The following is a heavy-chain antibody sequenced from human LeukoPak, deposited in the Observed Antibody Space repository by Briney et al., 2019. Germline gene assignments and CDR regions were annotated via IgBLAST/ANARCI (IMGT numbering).Heavy chain of an antibody. V-gene: IGHV3-48*03. CDR3: AGGYYYDY. CDR1: VFTFSSNE. Sequence: GGSLRLSCAASVFTFSSNEMNWVRQAPGKGLERVSYISSSGSTIYYADSVKGRFTISRDNSKNTLYLQMNSMRAEDTAVYYCAGGYYYDYWGQGTLVTVSS. CDR2: ISSSGSTI. D-gene: IGHD3-16*01. J-gene: IGHJ4*02.